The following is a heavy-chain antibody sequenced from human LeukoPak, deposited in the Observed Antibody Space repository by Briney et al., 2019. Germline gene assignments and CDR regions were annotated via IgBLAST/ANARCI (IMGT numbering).Heavy chain of an antibody. V-gene: IGHV3-33*01. D-gene: IGHD2-2*01. Sequence: GRSLRLSCAASGFTFNSYGMHGVRQAPGKGLEWVAVIWYDGSNKYYADSVKGRFTISRDNSKNTLYLQMNSLRAEDTAVYYCARPYCTSTSCPFDYWGRGTLVTVSS. CDR2: IWYDGSNK. J-gene: IGHJ4*02. CDR1: GFTFNSYG. CDR3: ARPYCTSTSCPFDY.